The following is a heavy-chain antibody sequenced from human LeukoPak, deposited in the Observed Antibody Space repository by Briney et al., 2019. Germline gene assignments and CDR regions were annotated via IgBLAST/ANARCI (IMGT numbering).Heavy chain of an antibody. CDR1: GGSFSGYY. D-gene: IGHD3-10*01. Sequence: PSETLSLTCAVYGGSFSGYYWSWIRQPPGKGLEWIGEINHSGSTNYNPSLKSRVTISVDTSKNQFSLKLSSVTAADTAVYYCARGLIRGYMVRGVIIDCWGQGTLVTVSS. V-gene: IGHV4-34*01. J-gene: IGHJ4*02. CDR2: INHSGST. CDR3: ARGLIRGYMVRGVIIDC.